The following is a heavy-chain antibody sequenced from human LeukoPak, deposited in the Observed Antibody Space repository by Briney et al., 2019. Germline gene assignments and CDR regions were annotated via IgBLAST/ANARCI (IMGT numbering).Heavy chain of an antibody. CDR3: ARRPYCGGDCYSKEYYFDY. CDR2: TRNKANSYTT. CDR1: GFTFSDHY. Sequence: GGSLRLSCAASGFTFSDHYMDWVRQAPGKGLEWVGRTRNKANSYTTEYAASVKGRFTISRDDSKNSLYLQMNSPKTEDTAVYYCARRPYCGGDCYSKEYYFDYWGQGTLVTVSS. V-gene: IGHV3-72*01. D-gene: IGHD2-21*02. J-gene: IGHJ4*02.